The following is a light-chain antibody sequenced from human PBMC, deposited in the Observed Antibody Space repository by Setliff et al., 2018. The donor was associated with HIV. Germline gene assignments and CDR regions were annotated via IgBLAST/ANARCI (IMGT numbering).Light chain of an antibody. CDR3: SSYTSRNTYV. CDR1: SSDFGGYNY. J-gene: IGLJ1*01. CDR2: DVS. V-gene: IGLV2-14*03. Sequence: LAQPASVSGSPGQSITISCTGASSDFGGYNYVSWYEQHPGKAPKLMIYDVSKRPSGVSNRFSGSKSGNTASLTISGLQAEDEADYYCSSYTSRNTYVFGTGTKVTVL.